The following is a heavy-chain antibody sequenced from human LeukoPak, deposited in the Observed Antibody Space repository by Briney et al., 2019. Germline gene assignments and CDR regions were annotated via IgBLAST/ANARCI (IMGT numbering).Heavy chain of an antibody. CDR3: ARGNQPTYDIWFDP. D-gene: IGHD3-9*01. CDR2: ISYDGSNK. CDR1: GFTFSSKW. J-gene: IGHJ5*02. V-gene: IGHV3-30-3*01. Sequence: GGSLRLSCAASGFTFSSKWMSWVRQAPGKGLEWVAVISYDGSNKYYADSVKGRFTISRDNSKNTLYLQMNSLRAEDTAVYYCARGNQPTYDIWFDPWGQGTLVTVSS.